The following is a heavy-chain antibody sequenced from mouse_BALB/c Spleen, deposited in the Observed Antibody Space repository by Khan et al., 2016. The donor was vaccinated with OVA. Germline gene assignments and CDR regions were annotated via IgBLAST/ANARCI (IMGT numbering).Heavy chain of an antibody. D-gene: IGHD2-3*01. Sequence: EGELVESGGGLVQPGGSLKLSCAASGFTFNNYGMSWVRQTPDKRLELVATINSNGGGTYFPDSVKGRFTISRDNGKNTLYLKMSSLKSEDTAMYYCSRDGYYETYFDYWGQGTTLTVSS. J-gene: IGHJ2*01. CDR1: GFTFNNYG. V-gene: IGHV5-6-3*01. CDR2: INSNGGGT. CDR3: SRDGYYETYFDY.